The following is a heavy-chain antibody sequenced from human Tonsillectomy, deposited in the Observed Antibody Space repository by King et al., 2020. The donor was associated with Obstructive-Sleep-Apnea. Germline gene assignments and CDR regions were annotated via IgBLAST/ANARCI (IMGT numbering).Heavy chain of an antibody. J-gene: IGHJ6*02. CDR1: GFTFSTYW. Sequence: VQLVESGGGLVQPGGSLRLSCVASGFTFSTYWMSWVRQAPGKGLEWVANINQDGSEKYYVGSVRGRFTISRDNAKNSLYLQMNSLTAEDTAVYYCASDRLTGIWITYYYYAMDVWGQGTTVTVSS. D-gene: IGHD1-20*01. V-gene: IGHV3-7*03. CDR3: ASDRLTGIWITYYYYAMDV. CDR2: INQDGSEK.